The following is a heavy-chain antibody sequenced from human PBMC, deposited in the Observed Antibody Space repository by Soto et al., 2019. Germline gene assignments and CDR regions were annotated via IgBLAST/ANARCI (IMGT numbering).Heavy chain of an antibody. D-gene: IGHD5-12*01. CDR3: ARSLATSYYYYYMDV. J-gene: IGHJ6*03. Sequence: GGSLRLSCASSGFTFSSYDMHWVCQATGKGLEWVSAIGTAGDTYYPGSVKGRFTISRENAKNSLYLQMNSLRAGDTAVYYCARSLATSYYYYYMDVWGKGTTVTVSS. CDR2: IGTAGDT. V-gene: IGHV3-13*01. CDR1: GFTFSSYD.